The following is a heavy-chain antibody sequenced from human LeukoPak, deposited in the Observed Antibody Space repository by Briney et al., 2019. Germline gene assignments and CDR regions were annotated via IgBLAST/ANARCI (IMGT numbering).Heavy chain of an antibody. CDR3: ARGRRDTAMAHPGDY. Sequence: ASVKVSCKASGYTFTGYYMHWVRQAPGQGLEWMGWISAYNGNTNYAQKLQGRVTMTTDTSTSTAYMELRSLRSDDTAVYYCARGRRDTAMAHPGDYWGQGTLVTVSS. J-gene: IGHJ4*02. D-gene: IGHD5-18*01. CDR2: ISAYNGNT. CDR1: GYTFTGYY. V-gene: IGHV1-18*04.